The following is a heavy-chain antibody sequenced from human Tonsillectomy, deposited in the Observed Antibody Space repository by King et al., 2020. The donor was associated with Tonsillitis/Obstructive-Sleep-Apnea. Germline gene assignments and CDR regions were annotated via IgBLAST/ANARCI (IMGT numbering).Heavy chain of an antibody. CDR3: ARHEYSYGYVLGWFDP. D-gene: IGHD5-18*01. J-gene: IGHJ5*02. Sequence: QLVQSGAEVKKPGESLRISCKGSGYSFTSYWISWVRQMPGKGLEWMGRIDPSDSYTNYSPSFQGHVTISADKSFSTAYLQWSSLKASDTAMYYCARHEYSYGYVLGWFDPWGQGTLVTVSS. CDR2: IDPSDSYT. V-gene: IGHV5-10-1*01. CDR1: GYSFTSYW.